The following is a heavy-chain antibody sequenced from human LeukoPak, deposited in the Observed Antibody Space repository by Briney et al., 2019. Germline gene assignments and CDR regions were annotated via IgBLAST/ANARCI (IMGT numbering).Heavy chain of an antibody. CDR1: GFTFSSYS. Sequence: PGGSLRLSCAASGFTFSSYSMNWVRQAPGKGLEWVSYISSSGSTIYYADSVKGRFTISRDNAKNSLYLQMNSLRAEDTAVYYCARADYGGNRKYFQHWGQGTLVTVSS. CDR2: ISSSGSTI. V-gene: IGHV3-48*04. D-gene: IGHD4-23*01. CDR3: ARADYGGNRKYFQH. J-gene: IGHJ1*01.